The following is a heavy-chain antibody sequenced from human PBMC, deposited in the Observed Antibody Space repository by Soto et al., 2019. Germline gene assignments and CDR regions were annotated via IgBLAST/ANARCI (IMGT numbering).Heavy chain of an antibody. CDR1: GFTFSSYG. D-gene: IGHD6-6*01. CDR2: IWYDGSNK. V-gene: IGHV3-33*01. J-gene: IGHJ5*02. CDR3: ARELTSVIAARPNNWFDP. Sequence: QVQLVESGGGVVQPGRSLRLSCAASGFTFSSYGMHWVRQAPGKGLEWVAVIWYDGSNKYYADSVKGRFTISRDNSKNTLYLQMNSLRAEDTAVYYCARELTSVIAARPNNWFDPWGQGTLVTVSS.